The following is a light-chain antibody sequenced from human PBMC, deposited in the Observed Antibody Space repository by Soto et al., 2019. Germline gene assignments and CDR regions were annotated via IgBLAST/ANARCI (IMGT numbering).Light chain of an antibody. CDR2: KAS. Sequence: DIHMTHSPCTLSSSVVERVTITCRASQSISSWLAWYQQKPGKAPKLLIYKASSLESGVPSRFSGSGSGTQFTLTISSLQPDDFATYYCQYYNTYSQTFGQGTKVDIK. CDR3: QYYNTYSQT. CDR1: QSISSW. V-gene: IGKV1-5*03. J-gene: IGKJ1*01.